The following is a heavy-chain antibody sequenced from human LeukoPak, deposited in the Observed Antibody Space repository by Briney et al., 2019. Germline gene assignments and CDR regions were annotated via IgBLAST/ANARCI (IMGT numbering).Heavy chain of an antibody. CDR3: ARTWGAADS. J-gene: IGHJ4*02. D-gene: IGHD3-16*01. CDR2: ISSGGTSI. V-gene: IGHV3-11*04. CDR1: GFSFSDNN. Sequence: GGSLRLSFAASGFSFSDNNMSWIRQAPGKGLEWVTYISSGGTSIYYADSVRGRFTISRDNAENSLYLQMTSLRVDDTAVYYCARTWGAADSWGQGALVTVSS.